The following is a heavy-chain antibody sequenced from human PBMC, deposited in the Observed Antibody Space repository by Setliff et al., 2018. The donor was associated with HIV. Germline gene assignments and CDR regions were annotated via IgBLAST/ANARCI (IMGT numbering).Heavy chain of an antibody. Sequence: GASVKVSCKPSEYSFTSYDINWVRQAAGQGLEWMGWMNPNSGNTGSAHKFQGRVTMTRNTSINTAYMELRSLRSDDTAVYYCARQFLDWSNDCYSRYYMDVWGKGTTVTVSS. J-gene: IGHJ6*03. D-gene: IGHD2-21*01. CDR1: EYSFTSYD. V-gene: IGHV1-8*02. CDR3: ARQFLDWSNDCYSRYYMDV. CDR2: MNPNSGNT.